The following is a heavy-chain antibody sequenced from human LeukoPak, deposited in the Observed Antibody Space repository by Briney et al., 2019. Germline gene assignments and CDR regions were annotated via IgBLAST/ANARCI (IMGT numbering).Heavy chain of an antibody. CDR1: GFTFSSYS. J-gene: IGHJ6*02. V-gene: IGHV3-48*04. Sequence: QPGGSLRLSCAASGFTFSSYSMNWVRQAPGKGLEWVSYISSSSSSIYHADSLKGRFTISRDNAKNSLYLQMNSLRAEDTAVYYCARRGSSNNWYSNGMDVWGQGTTVTVSS. CDR3: ARRGSSNNWYSNGMDV. D-gene: IGHD1-1*01. CDR2: ISSSSSSI.